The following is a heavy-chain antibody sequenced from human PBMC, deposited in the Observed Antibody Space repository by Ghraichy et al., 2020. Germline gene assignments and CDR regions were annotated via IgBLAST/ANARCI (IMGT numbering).Heavy chain of an antibody. CDR2: IIPIFGTA. Sequence: KVSCKASGGTFSSYAISWVRQAPGQGLEWMGGIIPIFGTANYAQKFQGRVTITADESTSTAYMELSSLRSEDTAVYYCARGFPTVTTIFDYWGQGTLVTVSS. CDR3: ARGFPTVTTIFDY. J-gene: IGHJ4*02. CDR1: GGTFSSYA. D-gene: IGHD4-11*01. V-gene: IGHV1-69*01.